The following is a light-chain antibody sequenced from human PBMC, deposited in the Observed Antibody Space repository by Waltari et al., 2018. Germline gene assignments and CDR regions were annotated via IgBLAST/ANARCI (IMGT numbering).Light chain of an antibody. CDR1: SSDVGSYNL. Sequence: QSALTQPASVSGSPGQSIPISCTGTSSDVGSYNLVSWYHQHPGKAPKLMIYEVSKRPSGVSNRFSGSKSGNTASLTISGLQAEDEADYYCCSYAGSSTYVFGTGTKVTVL. V-gene: IGLV2-23*02. CDR3: CSYAGSSTYV. J-gene: IGLJ1*01. CDR2: EVS.